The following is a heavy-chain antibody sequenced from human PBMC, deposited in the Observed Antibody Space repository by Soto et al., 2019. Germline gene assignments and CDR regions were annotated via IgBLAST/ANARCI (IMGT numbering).Heavy chain of an antibody. CDR2: MHSNGNA. D-gene: IGHD2-21*01. V-gene: IGHV4-59*01. CDR1: GASMRDYY. Sequence: SETRSRTCTVSGASMRDYYGTWVRQSPGRGLEWIGFMHSNGNANYSSSLRGRATISVDTYKNQFSLILTSVTAADTAVYYCVRSAHIFEKVVWGQGILVTVSS. CDR3: VRSAHIFEKVV. J-gene: IGHJ4*02.